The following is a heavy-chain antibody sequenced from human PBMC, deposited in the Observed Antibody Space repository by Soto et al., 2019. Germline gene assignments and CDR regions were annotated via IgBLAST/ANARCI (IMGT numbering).Heavy chain of an antibody. CDR3: SRIRYDRYSSIYNWFDP. V-gene: IGHV2-70*01. D-gene: IGHD6-13*01. J-gene: IGHJ5*02. Sequence: SGPTLVNPTQTLTLTCTFSGFSLSTSGMCVSWIRQPPGKALEWLALIDWDDDKYYSTSLKTRHTISKDTSKNQVVLTMTNMDPVDTATYYCSRIRYDRYSSIYNWFDPWGQGTLVTVSS. CDR1: GFSLSTSGMC. CDR2: IDWDDDK.